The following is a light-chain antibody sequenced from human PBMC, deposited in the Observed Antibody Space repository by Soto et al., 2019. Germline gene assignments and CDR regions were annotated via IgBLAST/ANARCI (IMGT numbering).Light chain of an antibody. CDR3: SSYAGSNKNV. CDR1: SSDVGGYNY. Sequence: QSVLTQPPSASGSPGHSVTISCTGTSSDVGGYNYVSWYQQHPGKAPKLMIYEVSKRPSGVPDRFSGSKSGNTASLTVSGLQAEDEADYYCSSYAGSNKNVFGTGTKVTVL. J-gene: IGLJ1*01. CDR2: EVS. V-gene: IGLV2-8*01.